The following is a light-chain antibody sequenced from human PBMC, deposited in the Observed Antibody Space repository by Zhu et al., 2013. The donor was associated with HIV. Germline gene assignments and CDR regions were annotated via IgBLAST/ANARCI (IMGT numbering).Light chain of an antibody. V-gene: IGKV3-20*01. Sequence: EIVLTQSPATLSLSPGERATLSCRASQNIHSNFLAWFQQRPGQAPRLLIYGASGRATGVPDRFSGSGSGTEFTLTISSLQPEDSATYYCQQYNSYPLTFGGGTKVEIK. J-gene: IGKJ4*01. CDR3: QQYNSYPLT. CDR2: GAS. CDR1: QNIHSNF.